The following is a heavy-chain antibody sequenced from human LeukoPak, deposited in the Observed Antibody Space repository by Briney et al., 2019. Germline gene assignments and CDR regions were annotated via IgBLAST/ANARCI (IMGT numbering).Heavy chain of an antibody. J-gene: IGHJ3*02. Sequence: GGSLRLSCAASGFTFSDYYMSWIRQAPGKGLEWVSYISSSGSTIYYADSVKGRFTISRDNAENSLYLQMNSLRAEDTAVYYCARSQYSTYDAFDIWGQGTMVTVSS. CDR3: ARSQYSTYDAFDI. CDR1: GFTFSDYY. CDR2: ISSSGSTI. D-gene: IGHD5-18*01. V-gene: IGHV3-11*01.